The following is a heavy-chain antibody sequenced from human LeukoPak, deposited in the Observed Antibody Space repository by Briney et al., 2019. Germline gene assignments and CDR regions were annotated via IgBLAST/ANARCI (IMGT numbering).Heavy chain of an antibody. J-gene: IGHJ4*02. CDR3: ARRAGGYSHPYDY. CDR2: ISGSGGST. Sequence: GGSLRLSCAASGFTFSSYAMSWVRQAPGNGLEWVSAISGSGGSTYYADSVKGRFTISRDISKNTLYLQMSSLRAEDTAVYYCARRAGGYSHPYDYWGQGVLVTVSS. D-gene: IGHD4-23*01. CDR1: GFTFSSYA. V-gene: IGHV3-23*01.